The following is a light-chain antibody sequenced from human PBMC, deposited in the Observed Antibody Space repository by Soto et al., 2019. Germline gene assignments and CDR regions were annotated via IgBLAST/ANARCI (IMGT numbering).Light chain of an antibody. CDR2: GAS. J-gene: IGKJ1*01. CDR1: QSVSSN. CDR3: QQYNNWPPWT. Sequence: EMVMTQSPATLSVSPGERATLCFRASQSVSSNLAWYQQKPGQAPRLLIYGASTRATGIPARFSGSGSGTEFTLTISSLQSEDFAVYYCQQYNNWPPWTFGQGTKV. V-gene: IGKV3-15*01.